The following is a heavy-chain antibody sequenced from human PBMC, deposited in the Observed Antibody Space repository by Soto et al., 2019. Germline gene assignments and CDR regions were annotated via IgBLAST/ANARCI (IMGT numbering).Heavy chain of an antibody. D-gene: IGHD3-10*01. Sequence: SGGSLRLSCAASGFTFSSYEMNWVRQAPGKGLEWVSYISSSGSTIYYADSVKGRFTISRDNAKNSLYLQMNSLRAEDTAVYYCARVRGGPMDVWGQGTTVTVSS. CDR2: ISSSGSTI. CDR3: ARVRGGPMDV. CDR1: GFTFSSYE. J-gene: IGHJ6*02. V-gene: IGHV3-48*03.